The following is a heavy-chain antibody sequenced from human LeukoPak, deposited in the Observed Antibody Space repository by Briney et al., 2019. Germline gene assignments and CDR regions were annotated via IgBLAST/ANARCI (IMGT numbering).Heavy chain of an antibody. CDR2: INHSGST. J-gene: IGHJ4*02. D-gene: IGHD3-10*01. Sequence: PSETLSLTCAAYGGSFSGYYWSWIRQPPGKGLEWIGEINHSGSTNYNPSLKSRVTISVDTSKNQFSLKLSSVTAADTAVYYCASGLLWFGELSTYYFDYWGQGTLVTVSS. CDR3: ASGLLWFGELSTYYFDY. CDR1: GGSFSGYY. V-gene: IGHV4-34*01.